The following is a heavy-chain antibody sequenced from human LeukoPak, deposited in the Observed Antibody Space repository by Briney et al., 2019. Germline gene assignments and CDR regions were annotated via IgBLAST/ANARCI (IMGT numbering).Heavy chain of an antibody. CDR1: GGSISSSSYY. CDR3: ARQWDGYNLGESWFDP. J-gene: IGHJ5*02. Sequence: PSETLSLTCTVSGGSISSSSYYWGWIRQPPGKGLEWIGSIYYSGSTYYNPSLKSRVTISVDTSKNQFSLKLSSVTAADTAVYYCARQWDGYNLGESWFDPWGQGTLVTVSS. CDR2: IYYSGST. D-gene: IGHD5-24*01. V-gene: IGHV4-39*01.